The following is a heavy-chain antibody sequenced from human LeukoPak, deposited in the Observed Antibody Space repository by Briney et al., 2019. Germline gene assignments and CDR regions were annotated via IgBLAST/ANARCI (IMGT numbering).Heavy chain of an antibody. V-gene: IGHV3-30-3*01. CDR2: ISYDGSSK. D-gene: IGHD6-19*01. J-gene: IGHJ4*02. CDR3: ARGSRSGWYFFDY. CDR1: RFTFSNYA. Sequence: GGSLRLSCAASRFTFSNYAMHWVRQAPGKGLEWVAVISYDGSSKYYADSVKGRFTISRDNSKNTLYLQMNSPRAEDTAVYYCARGSRSGWYFFDYWGQGTLVTVSS.